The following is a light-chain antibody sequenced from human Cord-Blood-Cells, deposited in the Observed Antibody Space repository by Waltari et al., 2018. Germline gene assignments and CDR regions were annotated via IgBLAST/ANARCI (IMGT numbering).Light chain of an antibody. Sequence: DIQMTQSPSSLSASVGDRVTITCRASQAIRNYLAWYQQKPGKVPKLLIYAASTLQSGVPSRVRGRGSGTNFTLTINSLPPEDFATYYWQKYNYAPLTFGGGAKVENK. CDR1: QAIRNY. CDR3: QKYNYAPLT. J-gene: IGKJ4*01. CDR2: AAS. V-gene: IGKV1-27*01.